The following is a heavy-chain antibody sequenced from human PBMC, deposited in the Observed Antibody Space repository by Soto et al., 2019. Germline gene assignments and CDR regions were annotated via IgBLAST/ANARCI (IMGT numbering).Heavy chain of an antibody. V-gene: IGHV4-39*01. CDR2: VYYSGST. D-gene: IGHD3-9*01. Sequence: QLLESGPGLVTPSETLSLTCTVSGGSVSSSSYYWGWVRQPPGKGLEWIGSVYYSGSTYYNPSLESRVTISVDKSKNQFSLKLMSLSAADTAVYYCGRLEGLATISYYFDYWGQGALVTVSS. CDR1: GGSVSSSSYY. J-gene: IGHJ4*02. CDR3: GRLEGLATISYYFDY.